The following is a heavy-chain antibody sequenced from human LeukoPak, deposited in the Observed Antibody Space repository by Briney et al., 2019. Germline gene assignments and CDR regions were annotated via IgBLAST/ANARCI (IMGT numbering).Heavy chain of an antibody. CDR3: ARDGASYSNYEGNFDY. Sequence: PGGSLRLSCAASGFTVSSNYMSWVRQAPGKGLEWVSYISSISSTIYYSDSVKGRFTISRDNAKNSLYLQMNSLRAEDTAVYYCARDGASYSNYEGNFDYWGQGTLVTVSS. CDR2: ISSISSTI. J-gene: IGHJ4*02. CDR1: GFTVSSNY. V-gene: IGHV3-48*01. D-gene: IGHD4-11*01.